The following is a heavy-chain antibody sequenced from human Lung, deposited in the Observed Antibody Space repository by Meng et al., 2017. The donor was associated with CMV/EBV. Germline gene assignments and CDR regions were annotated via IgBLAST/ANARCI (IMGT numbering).Heavy chain of an antibody. D-gene: IGHD3-3*01. CDR3: ARGKGIEDFSTIISFDY. CDR1: GGSFSGYY. J-gene: IGHJ4*02. Sequence: XXXLTXAVYGGSFSGYYWSWIRQPPGKGLEWIGEINHSGSTNYNPSLKSRVTISVDTSKNQFSLKLSAVTAADTAVYYCARGKGIEDFSTIISFDYWGQGTXVTVSS. CDR2: INHSGST. V-gene: IGHV4-34*01.